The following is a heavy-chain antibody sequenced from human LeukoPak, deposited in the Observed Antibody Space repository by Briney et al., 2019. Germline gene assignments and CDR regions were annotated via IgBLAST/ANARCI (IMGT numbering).Heavy chain of an antibody. CDR1: GFTFSSYS. Sequence: GGSLRLSCAASGFTFSSYSINWVRQAPGKGLEWISYISSTSDTIYYADSVKGRFTISRDNAKNSLYLQMNSLRAEDTAVYYCARRVSTVTTFDYWGQGTLVTVSS. CDR2: ISSTSDTI. D-gene: IGHD4-17*01. J-gene: IGHJ4*02. CDR3: ARRVSTVTTFDY. V-gene: IGHV3-48*01.